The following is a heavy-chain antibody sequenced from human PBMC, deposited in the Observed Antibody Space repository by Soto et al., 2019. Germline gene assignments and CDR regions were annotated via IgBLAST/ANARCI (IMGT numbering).Heavy chain of an antibody. V-gene: IGHV4-59*04. CDR3: ARLRRDGQTGYAFDI. D-gene: IGHD4-17*01. Sequence: PSETLSLTCTVSGGSINTYYWSWIRQPPGKGLEWIGNVYYSGNTYYNPSLKSRVTMSVDTSKNQFSLKLSSVTAADTAVYYCARLRRDGQTGYAFDIWGQGTMVTVSS. CDR1: GGSINTYY. CDR2: VYYSGNT. J-gene: IGHJ3*02.